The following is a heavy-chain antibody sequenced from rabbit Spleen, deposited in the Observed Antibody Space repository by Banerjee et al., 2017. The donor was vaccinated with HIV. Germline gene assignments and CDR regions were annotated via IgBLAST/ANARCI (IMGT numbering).Heavy chain of an antibody. V-gene: IGHV1S47*01. J-gene: IGHJ6*01. Sequence: QEQLVESGGGLVQPEGSLTLTCTVFGFSLIKYGMCWVRQAPGKGLELIAWIATRDGSTWYASWVNGRFTISRSTSLNTVDLKMTKLTAADTATYFCARDLAGYVGFGYISYLDLWGQGTLVTVS. CDR3: ARDLAGYVGFGYISYLDL. D-gene: IGHD4-2*01. CDR1: GFSLIKYG. CDR2: IATRDGST.